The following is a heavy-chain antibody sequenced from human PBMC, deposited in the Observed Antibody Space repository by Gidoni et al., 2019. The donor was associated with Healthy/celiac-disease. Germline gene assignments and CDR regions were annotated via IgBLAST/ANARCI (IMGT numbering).Heavy chain of an antibody. CDR3: ARQDPLWLDP. Sequence: QLQLQESGPGLVKPSETLSLTCTVSGGHISSSSYYWGWIRQPPGKGLEWSGRIYYSGSTYYNPSIKSRDTIYVDTSKNQFALKLSSVTAADTAVYYCARQDPLWLDPWGQGTLVTVSS. CDR1: GGHISSSSYY. V-gene: IGHV4-39*01. J-gene: IGHJ5*02. CDR2: IYYSGST.